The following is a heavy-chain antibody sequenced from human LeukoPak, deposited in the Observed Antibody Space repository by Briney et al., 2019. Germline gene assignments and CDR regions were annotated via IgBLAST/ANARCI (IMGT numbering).Heavy chain of an antibody. J-gene: IGHJ4*02. CDR3: ARESKESYGSSFYF. Sequence: AGGSLRLSCAASGFTFSSYSMNWVRQAPGKGLEWVSSISSSSSYIYYADSVKGRFTISRDNAKNSLYLQMNSLRAEDTAVYYCARESKESYGSSFYFWGQGTLVTVSS. CDR2: ISSSSSYI. D-gene: IGHD3-10*01. CDR1: GFTFSSYS. V-gene: IGHV3-21*01.